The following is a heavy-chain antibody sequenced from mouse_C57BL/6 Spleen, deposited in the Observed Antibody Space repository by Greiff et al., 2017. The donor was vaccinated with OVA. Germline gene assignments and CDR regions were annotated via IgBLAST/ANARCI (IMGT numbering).Heavy chain of an antibody. V-gene: IGHV5-9*01. CDR3: ARHGDYYGSSPYYFDY. CDR2: ISGGGGNT. J-gene: IGHJ2*01. CDR1: GFTFSSYT. Sequence: EVHLVESGGGLVKPGGSLKLSCAASGFTFSSYTMSWVRQTPEKRLEWVATISGGGGNTYYPDSVKGGFTISRDNANNTLYLQMSILRSEDTALYYCARHGDYYGSSPYYFDYWGQGTTLTVSS. D-gene: IGHD1-1*01.